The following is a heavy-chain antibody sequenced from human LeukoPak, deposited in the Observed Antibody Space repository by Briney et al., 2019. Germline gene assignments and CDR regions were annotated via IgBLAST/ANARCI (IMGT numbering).Heavy chain of an antibody. V-gene: IGHV4-38-2*02. CDR2: INHSGST. CDR3: ARGRYSYGFASKATPVDY. CDR1: GYSISSGYY. D-gene: IGHD5-18*01. J-gene: IGHJ4*02. Sequence: SETLSLTCTVSGYSISSGYYWCWIRQPPGKGLEWIGEINHSGSTNYNPSLKSRVTISVDTSKNQFSLKLSSVTAADTAVYYCARGRYSYGFASKATPVDYWGQGTLVTVSS.